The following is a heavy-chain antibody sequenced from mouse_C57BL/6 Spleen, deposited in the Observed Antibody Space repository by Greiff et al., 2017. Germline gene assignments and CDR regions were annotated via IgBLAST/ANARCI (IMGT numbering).Heavy chain of an antibody. V-gene: IGHV8-8*01. D-gene: IGHD1-1*01. CDR2: IWWDADK. Sequence: QVTLKVSGPGILQPSQTLSLTCSFSGFSLSTFGMGVGWIRQPSGKGLEWLAHIWWDADKYYNSALKSRLTHSKDTSKNQVFLKIANVDTADTATYYCARIAVVATRYFDVWGTGTTVTVSS. CDR3: ARIAVVATRYFDV. J-gene: IGHJ1*03. CDR1: GFSLSTFGMG.